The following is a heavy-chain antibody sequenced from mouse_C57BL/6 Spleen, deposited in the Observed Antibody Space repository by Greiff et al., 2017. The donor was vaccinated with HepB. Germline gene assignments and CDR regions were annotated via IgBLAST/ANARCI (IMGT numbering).Heavy chain of an antibody. CDR3: ARRLRGYFDV. Sequence: QVQLKQSGAELVKPGASVKLSCKASGYTFTSYWMQWVKQRPGQGLEWIGEIDPSDSYTTYNQKFKGKATLTVDTSSSPAYMQLSSLTSEDSAVYYCARRLRGYFDVWGTGTTVTVSS. CDR1: GYTFTSYW. J-gene: IGHJ1*03. V-gene: IGHV1-50*01. D-gene: IGHD2-2*01. CDR2: IDPSDSYT.